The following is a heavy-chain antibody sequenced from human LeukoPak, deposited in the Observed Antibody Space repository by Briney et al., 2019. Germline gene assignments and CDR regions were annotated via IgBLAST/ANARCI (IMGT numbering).Heavy chain of an antibody. V-gene: IGHV4-39*01. CDR2: IYYSGST. D-gene: IGHD2-2*01. CDR3: ARRRVVVVPAAIYNWFDP. CDR1: GGSISSSSYY. J-gene: IGHJ5*02. Sequence: SETLSLTCTVSGGSISSSSYYWGWIRQPPGKGLEWIGSIYYSGSTYYNPSLKSRVTISVDTSKNQFSLKLSSVTAADTAVYYCARRRVVVVPAAIYNWFDPWGQGTLVTVSS.